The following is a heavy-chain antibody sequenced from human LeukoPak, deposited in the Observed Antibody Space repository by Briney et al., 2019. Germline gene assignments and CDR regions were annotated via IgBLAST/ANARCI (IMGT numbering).Heavy chain of an antibody. Sequence: WGSLRLSCAASGFTFSSYAMHWVRQAPGKGLEWVAVISYDGSNKYYADSVKGRFTISRDNSKNTLYLQMNSLRAEDTAVYYCAGVERGYSYGYYDYWGQGTLVTVSS. D-gene: IGHD5-18*01. CDR2: ISYDGSNK. J-gene: IGHJ4*02. V-gene: IGHV3-30*04. CDR1: GFTFSSYA. CDR3: AGVERGYSYGYYDY.